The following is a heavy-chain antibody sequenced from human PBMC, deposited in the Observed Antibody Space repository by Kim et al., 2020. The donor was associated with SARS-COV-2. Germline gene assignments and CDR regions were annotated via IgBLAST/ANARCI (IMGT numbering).Heavy chain of an antibody. J-gene: IGHJ4*02. CDR2: INGGGDIT. Sequence: GGSLRLSCAASGLSFRNYAMAWVRQAPGKGLEWVSGINGGGDITKYADSVKGRFAISRDNSKNTLHLQMNSLRAEDTALYYCVKKSTNTAMGGFDFWGQGTLVTVAS. CDR1: GLSFRNYA. CDR3: VKKSTNTAMGGFDF. D-gene: IGHD5-18*01. V-gene: IGHV3-23*01.